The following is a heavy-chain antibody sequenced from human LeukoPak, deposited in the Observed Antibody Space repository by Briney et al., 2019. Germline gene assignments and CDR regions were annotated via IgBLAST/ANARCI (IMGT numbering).Heavy chain of an antibody. CDR3: AKEMGTIYFDS. J-gene: IGHJ4*02. Sequence: GGSLRLSCAASGFTFDAYTLHWVRQAPGKGLQWVSLISWDSTNTYYADSVKGRFTISRDNSKNSLYLQMNSLTAEDTALYYCAKEMGTIYFDSWGQGSLSPSPQ. CDR2: ISWDSTNT. CDR1: GFTFDAYT. V-gene: IGHV3-43*01. D-gene: IGHD5-24*01.